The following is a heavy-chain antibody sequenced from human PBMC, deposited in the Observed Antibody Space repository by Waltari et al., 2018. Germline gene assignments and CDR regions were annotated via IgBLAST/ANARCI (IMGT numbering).Heavy chain of an antibody. D-gene: IGHD2-8*01. CDR2: IWPGDSDT. Sequence: EVQLVQSGAEVKKPGESLKISCKGSGYTFTSYWIGWVRKMRGKGLEWMGIIWPGDSDTRYSPSSQGKVAISVDKSISTAYLQWSSLKASDTAMYYCARHGPYCSNGVCPIDYWGQGTLVIVSS. CDR1: GYTFTSYW. J-gene: IGHJ4*02. CDR3: ARHGPYCSNGVCPIDY. V-gene: IGHV5-51*01.